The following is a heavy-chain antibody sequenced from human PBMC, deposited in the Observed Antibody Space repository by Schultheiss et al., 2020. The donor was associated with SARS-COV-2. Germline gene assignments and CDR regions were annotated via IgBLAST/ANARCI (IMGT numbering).Heavy chain of an antibody. J-gene: IGHJ6*02. Sequence: RGSLRLSCAASGFTFSDYYMSWIRQAPGKGLEWVSYISSSSSYTNYADSVKGRFTISRDNAKNSLYLQMNSLRAEDTAVYYCAREETRWLRLGFRYYYGMDVWGQGTTVTVSS. CDR1: GFTFSDYY. V-gene: IGHV3-11*06. CDR2: ISSSSSYT. CDR3: AREETRWLRLGFRYYYGMDV. D-gene: IGHD5-12*01.